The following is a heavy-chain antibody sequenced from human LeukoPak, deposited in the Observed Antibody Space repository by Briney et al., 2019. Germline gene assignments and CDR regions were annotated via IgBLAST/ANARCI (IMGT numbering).Heavy chain of an antibody. V-gene: IGHV1-69*04. D-gene: IGHD3-22*01. CDR2: IIPILGIA. CDR3: ARDEPVVITT. J-gene: IGHJ5*02. CDR1: GGTFSSYA. Sequence: PVKVSCKASGGTFSSYASSWVRQAPGQGLEWMGRIIPILGIANYAQKFQSRVTITADKSTSTAYMELSSLRSEDTAVYYCARDEPVVITTWGQGTLVTVSS.